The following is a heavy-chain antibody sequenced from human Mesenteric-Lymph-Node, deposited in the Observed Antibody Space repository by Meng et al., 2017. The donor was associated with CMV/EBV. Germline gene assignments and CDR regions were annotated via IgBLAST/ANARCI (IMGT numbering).Heavy chain of an antibody. CDR2: IYWDDDK. J-gene: IGHJ4*02. CDR1: GFSINTIAVG. D-gene: IGHD3-10*01. V-gene: IGHV2-5*02. CDR3: AHSRRGHLDY. Sequence: TCPFSGFSINTIAVGLRWIRQPPGKALEWLALIYWDDDKRYSPSLKSRLTITKDTSKNQVVLTMTNMDPVDTATYYCAHSRRGHLDYWGQGTLVTVSS.